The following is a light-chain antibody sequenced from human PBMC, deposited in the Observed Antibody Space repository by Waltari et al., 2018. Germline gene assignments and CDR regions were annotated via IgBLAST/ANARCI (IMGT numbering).Light chain of an antibody. J-gene: IGLJ2*01. V-gene: IGLV1-51*01. CDR3: ASWDSALRLVI. CDR1: TSNIGTHA. Sequence: QSILTQPPSVSAAPGQKVTISCSGSTSNIGTHAVWWYQQFPGGAPKFLIYDDVLRPSGVPDRFSAAKSGPSATLHISGIHTGDEAVFYCASWDSALRLVIFGGGTRVTVL. CDR2: DDV.